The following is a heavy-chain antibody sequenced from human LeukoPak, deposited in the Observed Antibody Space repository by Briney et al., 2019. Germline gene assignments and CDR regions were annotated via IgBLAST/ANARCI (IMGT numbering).Heavy chain of an antibody. Sequence: GGSLRLSCAASGFTFSSYWMTWVRQAPGKGLEWVANIKQDGGEKYYVDSVKGRFTISRDNAKNSLYLQMNSLRAEDTAVYYCASIYCSSTNCHRAFDIWGQGTIVTVSS. CDR1: GFTFSSYW. CDR2: IKQDGGEK. J-gene: IGHJ3*02. CDR3: ASIYCSSTNCHRAFDI. V-gene: IGHV3-7*01. D-gene: IGHD2-2*01.